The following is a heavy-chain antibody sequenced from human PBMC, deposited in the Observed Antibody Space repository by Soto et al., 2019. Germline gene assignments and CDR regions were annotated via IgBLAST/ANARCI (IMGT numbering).Heavy chain of an antibody. D-gene: IGHD3-10*01. V-gene: IGHV4-30-4*01. CDR3: ARAQGSGFLVS. CDR2: IYYSGST. J-gene: IGHJ4*02. CDR1: GGSSISGDDY. Sequence: LCVTYSVSGGSSISGDDYRSWIRQPPGKGLEWIGYIYYSGSTYYNPSLKSRVTISVDTSKNQFSLKLSSVTAADTAVYYCARAQGSGFLVSWGQGTLVTVSS.